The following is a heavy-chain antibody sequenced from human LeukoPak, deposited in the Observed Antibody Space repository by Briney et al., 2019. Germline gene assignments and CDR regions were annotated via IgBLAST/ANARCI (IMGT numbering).Heavy chain of an antibody. CDR2: ISYDGSNK. D-gene: IGHD6-13*01. J-gene: IGHJ4*02. V-gene: IGHV3-30*03. CDR3: ARVSYSRSGDYFDY. CDR1: GFTFSSYG. Sequence: GGSLRLSCAASGFTFSSYGMHWVRQAPGKGLEWVAVISYDGSNKYYADSVKGRFTISRENSKNTLYLQMNSLRAEDTTVYYCARVSYSRSGDYFDYWGQGTLVTVSS.